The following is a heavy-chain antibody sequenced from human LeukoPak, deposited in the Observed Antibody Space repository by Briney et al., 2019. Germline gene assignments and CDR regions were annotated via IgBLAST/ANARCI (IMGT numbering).Heavy chain of an antibody. J-gene: IGHJ4*02. CDR2: IKQDGSEN. CDR1: GFTFSSYW. CDR3: ARVRSDYVWGSYRYSTEDYFDY. V-gene: IGHV3-7*01. Sequence: GGSLRLSCAASGFTFSSYWMSWVRQAPGKGLEWVANIKQDGSENYYVDSVKGRLIISRDNAKNSLYLQMNSLRAEDTAMYYCARVRSDYVWGSYRYSTEDYFDYWGQGTLVTVSS. D-gene: IGHD3-16*02.